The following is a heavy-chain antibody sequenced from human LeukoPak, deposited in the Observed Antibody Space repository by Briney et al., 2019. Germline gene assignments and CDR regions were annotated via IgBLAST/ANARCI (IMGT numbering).Heavy chain of an antibody. Sequence: KASETLSLTCTVSGGSISSYYWSWIRQPPGKGLEWIGYICYSGSTNHNPSLKSRVTISVDTSKNQFSLKLSSVTAADTAVYYCARHHYYGMDVWGQGTTATVSS. J-gene: IGHJ6*02. CDR3: ARHHYYGMDV. V-gene: IGHV4-59*08. CDR1: GGSISSYY. CDR2: ICYSGST.